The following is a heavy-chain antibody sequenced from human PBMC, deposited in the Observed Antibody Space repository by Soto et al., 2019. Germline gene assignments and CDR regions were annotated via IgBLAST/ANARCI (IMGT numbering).Heavy chain of an antibody. CDR3: ARGGVVVAAPRDEFGYYYYGMDV. Sequence: QVQLVESGGGVVQPGRSLRLSCAASGFTFSSYGMHWVRQAPGKGLEWVAVIWYDGSNKYYADSVKGRFTISRDNSKNTLYLKMNSLRAEDTAVYYCARGGVVVAAPRDEFGYYYYGMDVWGQGTTVTVSS. CDR1: GFTFSSYG. V-gene: IGHV3-33*01. D-gene: IGHD2-15*01. J-gene: IGHJ6*02. CDR2: IWYDGSNK.